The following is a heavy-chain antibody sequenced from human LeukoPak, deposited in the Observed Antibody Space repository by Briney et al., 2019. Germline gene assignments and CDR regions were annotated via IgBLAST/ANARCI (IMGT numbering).Heavy chain of an antibody. CDR2: IHTSGRT. CDR1: GDSISSGSYY. CDR3: ARDLLGNFDY. Sequence: PSQTLSLTCTVSGDSISSGSYYWRWIRQPAGKGLEWIGRIHTSGRTNYNPSLKSRVTISADTSKNQFSLKLSSVTAADTAVYYCARDLLGNFDYWGQGTLVTVSS. D-gene: IGHD2/OR15-2a*01. V-gene: IGHV4-61*02. J-gene: IGHJ4*02.